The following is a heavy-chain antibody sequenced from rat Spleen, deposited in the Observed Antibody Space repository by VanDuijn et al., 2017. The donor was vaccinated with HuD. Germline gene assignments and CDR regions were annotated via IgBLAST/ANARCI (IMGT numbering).Heavy chain of an antibody. Sequence: EVQLVESGGTLVQPGGSLKLSCTASGFTLSKFGMAWVCQAPTKGLEWVASITYDGSGTSYRDSVKGRFTISKDDAKSTLYLQRDSLRSEDTATYYCAREDNYVDYVMDAWGQGASVTVSS. D-gene: IGHD1-10*01. CDR2: ITYDGSGT. CDR1: GFTLSKFG. CDR3: AREDNYVDYVMDA. V-gene: IGHV5-29*01. J-gene: IGHJ4*01.